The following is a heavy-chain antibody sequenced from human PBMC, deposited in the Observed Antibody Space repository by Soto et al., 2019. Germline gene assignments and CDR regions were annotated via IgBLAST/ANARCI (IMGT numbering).Heavy chain of an antibody. CDR3: ARLIVAIIECWFDP. J-gene: IGHJ5*02. CDR2: ISAYNGNT. Sequence: ASVKVSCKASGYTFTIYGISWVLQAPGQGLEWMGWISAYNGNTNYAQKLQGRVTMTTDTSTSTAYMELRSLRSDDTAVYYCARLIVAIIECWFDPWGQGTLVTVSS. V-gene: IGHV1-18*01. D-gene: IGHD5-12*01. CDR1: GYTFTIYG.